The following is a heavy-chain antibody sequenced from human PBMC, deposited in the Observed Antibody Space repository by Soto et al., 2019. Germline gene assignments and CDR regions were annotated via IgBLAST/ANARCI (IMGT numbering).Heavy chain of an antibody. V-gene: IGHV3-13*01. Sequence: EVQLVESGGGLVQPGGSLRLSCAASGFTFSAYDMHWVRQTTGKGLEWVAAIGTQHDTYYPDSVKGRFTISRENATNSLYLQMNSLGAGDTGVYYCARQASYWPGGGGWFDPWGQGTLVTVSS. J-gene: IGHJ5*02. CDR2: IGTQHDT. CDR3: ARQASYWPGGGGWFDP. D-gene: IGHD2-8*02. CDR1: GFTFSAYD.